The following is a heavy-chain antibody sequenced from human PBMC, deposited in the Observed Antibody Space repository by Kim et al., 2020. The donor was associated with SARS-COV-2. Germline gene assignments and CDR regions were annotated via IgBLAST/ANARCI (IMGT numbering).Heavy chain of an antibody. CDR1: GGTFSSYA. D-gene: IGHD5-12*01. CDR3: AGSSGYDSYYDYGMDV. CDR2: IIPVFDTA. V-gene: IGHV1-69*13. J-gene: IGHJ6*02. Sequence: SVKVSCKASGGTFSSYAFNWVRQAPGQGLEWMGGIIPVFDTANYAQKFQGKVTIIADESTSTAYMELSSLRSDDTAVYYCAGSSGYDSYYDYGMDVWGQGTTVTVSS.